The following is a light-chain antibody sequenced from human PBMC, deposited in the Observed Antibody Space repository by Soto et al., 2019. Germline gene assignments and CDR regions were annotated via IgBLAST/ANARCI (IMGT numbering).Light chain of an antibody. V-gene: IGLV2-8*01. Sequence: ALTQPPSASGSPGQSVTISCTGTSNDVGNYNYVSWYQQHPGKAPKVLISEVSKRPSGVPDRFSGSKSGNMASLTVSGLQAEDEADYYCSSYSGTNNLLIFGGGTKVTVL. CDR1: SNDVGNYNY. J-gene: IGLJ2*01. CDR3: SSYSGTNNLLI. CDR2: EVS.